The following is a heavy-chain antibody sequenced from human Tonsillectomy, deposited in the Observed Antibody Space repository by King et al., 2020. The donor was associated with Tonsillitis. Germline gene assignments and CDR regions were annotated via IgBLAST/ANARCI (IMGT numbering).Heavy chain of an antibody. CDR3: AREERGHFDY. CDR2: IYYDGST. J-gene: IGHJ4*02. D-gene: IGHD1-1*01. Sequence: LQESGPGLVKPSETLSLTCTVSGGSISSYYWSWIRQPPGKGLEWIGYIYYDGSTNYNPSLKSRVTMSVDTSKNQFSLKLSSVTAADTAVYYCAREERGHFDYWGQGTLVTVSS. V-gene: IGHV4-59*01. CDR1: GGSISSYY.